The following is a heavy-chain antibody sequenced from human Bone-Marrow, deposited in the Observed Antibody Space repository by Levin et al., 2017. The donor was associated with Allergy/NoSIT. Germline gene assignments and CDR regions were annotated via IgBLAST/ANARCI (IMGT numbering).Heavy chain of an antibody. J-gene: IGHJ2*01. CDR2: IRFDGSNK. CDR3: ARGAWSADGDFDL. CDR1: GFLFSYYG. Sequence: GGSLRLSCAASGFLFSYYGIHWVRQAPGKGLEWVGVIRFDGSNKYYADSVKGRFTISRDNSRNTLYLQMSSLRVEDTAVYFCARGAWSADGDFDLWGRGTLVTVSS. D-gene: IGHD2-2*01. V-gene: IGHV3-33*01.